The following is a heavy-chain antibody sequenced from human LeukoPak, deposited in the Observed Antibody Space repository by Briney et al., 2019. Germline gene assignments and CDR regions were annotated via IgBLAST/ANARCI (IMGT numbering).Heavy chain of an antibody. Sequence: ASVKVSCKASGYTFTSYYMHWVRQAPGQGLEWMGIINPSGGSTSYAQKFQGRVTMTRDTSTSTVYMELSSLRSEDTAVYYCARDPPPPSTVTAPADAFDIWGQGTMVTVSS. CDR1: GYTFTSYY. V-gene: IGHV1-46*01. J-gene: IGHJ3*02. CDR3: ARDPPPPSTVTAPADAFDI. D-gene: IGHD4-17*01. CDR2: INPSGGST.